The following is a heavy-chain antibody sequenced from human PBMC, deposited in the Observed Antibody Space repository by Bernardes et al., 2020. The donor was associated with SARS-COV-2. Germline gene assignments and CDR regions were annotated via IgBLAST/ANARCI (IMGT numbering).Heavy chain of an antibody. CDR2: IKHDGGET. D-gene: IGHD5-12*01. J-gene: IGHJ6*02. CDR3: AGERRRDGYKTQYYYYGMDV. CDR1: GFTLGDYW. V-gene: IGHV3-7*05. Sequence: VGSLRLSCAASGFTLGDYWMSWVRQAPGKGLEWVANIKHDGGETYYADSVEGRFTISRDNSKNTLYLQMNSLRAEDTAVYYCAGERRRDGYKTQYYYYGMDVWGQGTTVTVSS.